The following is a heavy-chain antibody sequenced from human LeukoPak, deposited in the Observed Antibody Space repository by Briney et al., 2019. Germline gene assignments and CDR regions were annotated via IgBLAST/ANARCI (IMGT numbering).Heavy chain of an antibody. CDR3: AADHQFSGWESAYGMDV. Sequence: GASAKVSCKASGFSFTTSAMQWVRQARGQRLEWIGWIVVGSGHTRYAQKFQERITITRDMSTSTAYMQLSSLRSEDTAVYYCAADHQFSGWESAYGMDVWGQGTTATVSS. CDR1: GFSFTTSA. CDR2: IVVGSGHT. J-gene: IGHJ6*02. D-gene: IGHD6-19*01. V-gene: IGHV1-58*02.